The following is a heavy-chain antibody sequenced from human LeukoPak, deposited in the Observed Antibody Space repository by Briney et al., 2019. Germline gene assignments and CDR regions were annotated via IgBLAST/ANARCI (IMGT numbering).Heavy chain of an antibody. CDR3: AKSWGYTRPYYNYMDV. J-gene: IGHJ6*03. CDR1: GFTFSNYW. D-gene: IGHD3-16*02. V-gene: IGHV3-23*01. Sequence: GGSLRLSCAASGFTFSNYWMSWVRQAPGKGLEWVSTINSGGDSTYYADSVKGRFTISRDNSKNTLYLQMNGLRPEDTAVYYCAKSWGYTRPYYNYMDVWGKGTTVTVSS. CDR2: INSGGDST.